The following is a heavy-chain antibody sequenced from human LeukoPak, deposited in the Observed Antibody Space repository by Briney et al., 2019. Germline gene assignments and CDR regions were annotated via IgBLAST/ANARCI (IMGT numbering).Heavy chain of an antibody. CDR3: ARLGATDVVVTTNWFDP. V-gene: IGHV3-21*01. D-gene: IGHD2-21*02. Sequence: PGGSLRLSCAASGFTFSSYSMNWVRQAPGKGLEWVSSISSSSSYIYYADSVKGRFTISRDNAKNSLYLQMNSLRAEDTAVYYCARLGATDVVVTTNWFDPWGQGTLVTVSS. CDR2: ISSSSSYI. J-gene: IGHJ5*02. CDR1: GFTFSSYS.